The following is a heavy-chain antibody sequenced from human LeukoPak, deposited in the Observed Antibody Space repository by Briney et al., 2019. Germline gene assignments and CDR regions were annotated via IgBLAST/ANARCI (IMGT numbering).Heavy chain of an antibody. Sequence: KASETLSLTCTVSGGSISSYYWSWIRQPPGKGLEWIGYIYYSGSTNYNPSLKSRVTISVDTSKNQFSLKLSSVTAADTAVYYCERYGLEWLPPGYYFDYWGQGTLVTVSS. CDR1: GGSISSYY. V-gene: IGHV4-59*01. J-gene: IGHJ4*02. CDR2: IYYSGST. D-gene: IGHD3-3*01. CDR3: ERYGLEWLPPGYYFDY.